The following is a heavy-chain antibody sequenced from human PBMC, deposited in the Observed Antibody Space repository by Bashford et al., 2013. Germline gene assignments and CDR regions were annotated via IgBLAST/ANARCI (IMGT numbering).Heavy chain of an antibody. D-gene: IGHD1-14*01. CDR2: ILNSANSYTT. V-gene: IGHV3-72*01. Sequence: VRQAPGKGLEWVGRILNSANSYTTEYAASVRGRFTISRDESKNSLYLQMNSLKAEDTAVYYCARPHKTTRSRTAFDIWAKGQWSPSPQ. J-gene: IGHJ3*02. CDR3: ARPHKTTRSRTAFDI.